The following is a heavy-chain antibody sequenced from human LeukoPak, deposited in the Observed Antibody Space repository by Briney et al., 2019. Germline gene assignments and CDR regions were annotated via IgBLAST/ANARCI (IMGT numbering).Heavy chain of an antibody. J-gene: IGHJ3*02. CDR2: ISYDGSNK. CDR3: ARTQQHSSGWYPGAFDI. D-gene: IGHD6-19*01. CDR1: GFTFSSYA. Sequence: GRSLRLSCAASGFTFSSYAMHWVRQAPGKGLEWVAVISYDGSNKYYADSVKGRFTISRDNSENTLYLQMNSLRAEDTAVYYCARTQQHSSGWYPGAFDIWGQGTMVTVSS. V-gene: IGHV3-30-3*01.